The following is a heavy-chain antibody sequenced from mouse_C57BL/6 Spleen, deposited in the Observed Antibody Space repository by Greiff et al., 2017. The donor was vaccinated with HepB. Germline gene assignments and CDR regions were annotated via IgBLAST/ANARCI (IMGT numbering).Heavy chain of an antibody. V-gene: IGHV5-12*01. D-gene: IGHD4-1*01. CDR3: ARDLGQGTFDY. CDR2: ISNGGGST. J-gene: IGHJ2*01. Sequence: EVKLQESGGGLVQPGGSLKLSCAASGFTFSDYYMYWVRQTPEKRLEWVAYISNGGGSTYYPDTVKGRFTISRDNAKNTLYLQMSRLKSEDTAMYYCARDLGQGTFDYWGQGTTLTVSS. CDR1: GFTFSDYY.